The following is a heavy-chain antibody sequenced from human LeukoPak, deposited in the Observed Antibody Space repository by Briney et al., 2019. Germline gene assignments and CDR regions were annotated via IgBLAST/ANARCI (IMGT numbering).Heavy chain of an antibody. CDR2: LSGSGGST. J-gene: IGHJ4*02. D-gene: IGHD5-12*01. Sequence: GGSLRLSCAASGLIFSTYAMSWVRQAPGKGLDSVSGLSGSGGSTYSADSVKGRFTISRDNSRNTLYLQMNSLRAEDTAVYYCAKGGGYDSSWDYHFDYWGQGTLVTVSS. CDR1: GLIFSTYA. V-gene: IGHV3-23*01. CDR3: AKGGGYDSSWDYHFDY.